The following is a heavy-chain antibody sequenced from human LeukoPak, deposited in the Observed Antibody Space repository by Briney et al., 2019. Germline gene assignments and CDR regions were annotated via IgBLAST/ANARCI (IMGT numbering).Heavy chain of an antibody. CDR1: GYTFGDYA. CDR2: IRSKAFGGAT. D-gene: IGHD3-16*01. CDR3: TRDGGTLDY. V-gene: IGHV3-49*04. Sequence: PGRSLRLSCTGSGYTFGDYAMSWVRQSPGKGLEWVSLIRSKAFGGATEYAASVKGRFTISRDDSKSIAYLQMNSLKTEDTATYYCTRDGGTLDYWGQGTLVTVSS. J-gene: IGHJ4*02.